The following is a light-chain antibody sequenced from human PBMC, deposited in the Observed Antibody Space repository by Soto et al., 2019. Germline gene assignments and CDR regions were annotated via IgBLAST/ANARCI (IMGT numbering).Light chain of an antibody. V-gene: IGKV3-20*01. CDR2: GAS. CDR3: QQYNSSPRT. J-gene: IGKJ1*01. CDR1: QSISSSY. Sequence: EIVLTQSPGTLSLSPGARAPLSCRASQSISSSYLAWYQQKPGQAPRLLIYGASSRATGIPDRFSGGGSGTDFTLTISSLQPEDFAVYYCQQYNSSPRTFGQGTKVDIK.